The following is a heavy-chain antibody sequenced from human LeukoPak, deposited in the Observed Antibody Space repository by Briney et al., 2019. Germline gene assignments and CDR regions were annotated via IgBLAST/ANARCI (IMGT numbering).Heavy chain of an antibody. CDR3: ARRWSLAPGSAFDI. CDR2: INHSGST. V-gene: IGHV4-34*01. CDR1: GGSFSGYY. D-gene: IGHD1-26*01. Sequence: SETLSLTCAVYGGSFSGYYWSWIRQPPGKGLEWIGEINHSGSTNYNPSLKSRVTISVDTSKNQFSLKLSSVTAADTAVYYCARRWSLAPGSAFDIWGQWTMVTVSS. J-gene: IGHJ3*02.